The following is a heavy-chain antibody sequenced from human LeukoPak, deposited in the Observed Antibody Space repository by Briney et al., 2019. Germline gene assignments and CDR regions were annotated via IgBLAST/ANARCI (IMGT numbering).Heavy chain of an antibody. CDR1: GFTFGDYL. J-gene: IGHJ4*02. V-gene: IGHV3-49*03. CDR2: ISGGTT. Sequence: GGSLRLSCTASGFTFGDYLMSWFRQAPGKGLEWIGFISGGTTEYAASVKGRFTISRDDSTSIAYLQLNSLTTEDTAVYYCSRGSGWLSVYWGQGTLVTVSS. CDR3: SRGSGWLSVY. D-gene: IGHD6-19*01.